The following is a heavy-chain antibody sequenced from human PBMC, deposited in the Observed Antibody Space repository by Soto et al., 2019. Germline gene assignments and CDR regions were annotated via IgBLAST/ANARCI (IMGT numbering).Heavy chain of an antibody. CDR2: ISSSGSTI. J-gene: IGHJ3*02. D-gene: IGHD6-19*01. Sequence: GGSLRLSCAASGFTFSDYYMSWIRQAPGKGLEWVSYISSSGSTIYYADSVKGRFTISRDNAKNSLYLQMNSLRAEDMAVYYCARDEGWPDTDAFDIWGQGTMVTVSS. CDR3: ARDEGWPDTDAFDI. V-gene: IGHV3-11*01. CDR1: GFTFSDYY.